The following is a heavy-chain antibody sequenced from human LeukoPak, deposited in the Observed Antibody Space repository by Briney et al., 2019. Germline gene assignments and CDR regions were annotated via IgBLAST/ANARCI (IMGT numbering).Heavy chain of an antibody. D-gene: IGHD2-21*02. J-gene: IGHJ4*02. V-gene: IGHV5-51*01. CDR3: ARDMNKGLLPDY. CDR2: VHPGDSDI. CDR1: GYTFTNYW. Sequence: PGESLKISCKGSGYTFTNYWIGWVRQMPGKGLEWMGIVHPGDSDIRYNPSFEGQVTISADKSTTTAYLQWTSLKASDSAMYFCARDMNKGLLPDYWGQGTLVTVSS.